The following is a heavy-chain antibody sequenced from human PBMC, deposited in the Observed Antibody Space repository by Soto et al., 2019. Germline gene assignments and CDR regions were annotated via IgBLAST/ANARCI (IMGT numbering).Heavy chain of an antibody. CDR2: IDPSDSQT. CDR3: ARQIYDSDTGPNFQYYFDS. CDR1: GYSFAGYW. Sequence: GESLKISCKGSGYSFAGYWITWVRKKPGKGLEWMGRIDPSDSQTYYSPSFRGHVTISVTKSITTVFLQWSSLRASDTAMYYCARQIYDSDTGPNFQYYFDSWGQGTPVTVSS. J-gene: IGHJ4*02. D-gene: IGHD3-22*01. V-gene: IGHV5-10-1*01.